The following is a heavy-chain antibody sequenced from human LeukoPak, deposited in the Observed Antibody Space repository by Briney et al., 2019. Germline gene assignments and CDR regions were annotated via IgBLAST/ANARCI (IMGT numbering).Heavy chain of an antibody. J-gene: IGHJ4*02. D-gene: IGHD3-22*01. CDR3: AKDRFQYYDSSGYFD. Sequence: GGSLRLSCAASGFTFSSYAMSWVRQVPGKGLEWVSAISGSGGSTYYADSVKGQFTISRDNSKNTLYLQMNSLRAEDTAVYYCAKDRFQYYDSSGYFDWGQGTLVTVSS. V-gene: IGHV3-23*01. CDR2: ISGSGGST. CDR1: GFTFSSYA.